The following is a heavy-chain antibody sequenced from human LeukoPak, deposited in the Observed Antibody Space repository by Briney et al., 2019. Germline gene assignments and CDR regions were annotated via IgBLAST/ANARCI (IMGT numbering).Heavy chain of an antibody. J-gene: IGHJ4*02. CDR1: GASFNSDDQY. CDR2: IHPSGML. CDR3: ARVSPEYDFDY. V-gene: IGHV4-31*03. Sequence: PSETLSLTCTVSGASFNSDDQYWDWIRQSPGKGLEWIGSIHPSGMLYNNPSLESRVTMSRDTSKNQFSLNLNSVTAADTAVYYCARVSPEYDFDYWGQGTLVTVSS. D-gene: IGHD2-2*01.